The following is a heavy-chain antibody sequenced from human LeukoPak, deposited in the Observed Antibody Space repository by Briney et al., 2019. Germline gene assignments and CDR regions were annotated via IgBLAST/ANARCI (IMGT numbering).Heavy chain of an antibody. CDR1: GGSISGFY. Sequence: SETLSLTCTVSGGSISGFYWSWIRQPAGEGLEWIGRIYNSGTTNYNPSLRSRVIMSLDTSKNQFSLKLSSVTAADTAVYYCVRSTRTYYYDNSGYHYFDNWGQGNLVTVSS. CDR2: IYNSGTT. CDR3: VRSTRTYYYDNSGYHYFDN. D-gene: IGHD3-22*01. J-gene: IGHJ4*02. V-gene: IGHV4-4*07.